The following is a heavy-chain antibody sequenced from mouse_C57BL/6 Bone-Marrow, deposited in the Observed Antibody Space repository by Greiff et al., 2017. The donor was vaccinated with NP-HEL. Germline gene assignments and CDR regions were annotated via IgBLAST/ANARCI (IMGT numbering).Heavy chain of an antibody. Sequence: VQLKQSGPVLVKPGASVKMSCKASGYTFTDYYMNWVKQSPGKSLEWIGVINPYNGGTSYNQKFKGKATLTVDKSSSTAYMELNSLTSEDSAVYYCARQYYGFAYWGQGTLVTVSA. CDR1: GYTFTDYY. D-gene: IGHD1-2*01. CDR3: ARQYYGFAY. J-gene: IGHJ3*01. V-gene: IGHV1-19*01. CDR2: INPYNGGT.